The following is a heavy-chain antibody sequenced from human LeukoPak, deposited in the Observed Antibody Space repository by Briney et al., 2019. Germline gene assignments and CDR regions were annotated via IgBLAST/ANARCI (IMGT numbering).Heavy chain of an antibody. CDR1: FRSISSYY. D-gene: IGHD3-22*01. Sequence: SDTLSLTCTVSFRSISSYYQSWIRQPPAKRLEWIGYSYYSGSTNYYPSLKSRVTISVDTSKNQFSLKLSSVTAADTAVYYCARHGYYDSSGYYGFDYWGQGTLVTVSS. CDR3: ARHGYYDSSGYYGFDY. CDR2: SYYSGST. J-gene: IGHJ4*02. V-gene: IGHV4-59*08.